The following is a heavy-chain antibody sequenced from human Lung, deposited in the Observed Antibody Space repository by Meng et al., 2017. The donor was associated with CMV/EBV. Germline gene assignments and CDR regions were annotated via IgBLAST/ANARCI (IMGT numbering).Heavy chain of an antibody. CDR2: VVYSGTT. D-gene: IGHD1-14*01. CDR1: GGSISSRSYY. CDR3: ARHHHSPTFDY. V-gene: IGHV4-39*01. J-gene: IGHJ4*02. Sequence: HLHLKEAVPGLCKPSETLPLTCTVSGGSISSRSYYWAWIRQPPGEGLEWIGSVVYSGTTYYTSSLKSRVSISVDTSKNQFSLKLSSVTAADTAVYYCARHHHSPTFDYWGQGTLVTVSS.